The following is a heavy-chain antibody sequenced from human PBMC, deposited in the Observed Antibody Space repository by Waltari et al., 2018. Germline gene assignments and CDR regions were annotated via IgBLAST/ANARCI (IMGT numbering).Heavy chain of an antibody. CDR1: GVTFDDYA. CDR3: AKAPSPSGWAIDY. CDR2: ITWNSETT. J-gene: IGHJ4*02. V-gene: IGHV3-43D*04. Sequence: EVQLVESGGVVVQPGGSLRLSCAPSGVTFDDYAMHWVRHPPGKGLEWVSLITWNSETTYYADSVKGRFSASRDNNRNSLYLQMTSLRPEDTALYYCAKAPSPSGWAIDYWGRGTRVTVSS. D-gene: IGHD6-19*01.